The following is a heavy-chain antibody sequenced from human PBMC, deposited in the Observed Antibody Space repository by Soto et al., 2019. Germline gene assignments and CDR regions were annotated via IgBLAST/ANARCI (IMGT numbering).Heavy chain of an antibody. CDR1: GYTFITYG. D-gene: IGHD3-22*01. CDR3: ARGPTDYYDNSANYFLDY. CDR2: IRTYNGNT. J-gene: IGHJ4*02. V-gene: IGHV1-18*01. Sequence: QVQLVPSGAEVKKPGASVKVSWKASGYTFITYGVSWVRPAPGPGLDWLGWIRTYNGNTRYAERLQGRVTMTTDTTTNTAYMELRNLRSDDTAVYYCARGPTDYYDNSANYFLDYWGQGTLVTVSS.